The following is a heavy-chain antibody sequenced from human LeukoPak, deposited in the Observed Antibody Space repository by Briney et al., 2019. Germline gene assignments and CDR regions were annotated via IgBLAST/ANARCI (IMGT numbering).Heavy chain of an antibody. Sequence: SGTLSLTCAVSGGSISSSNWWSWVRQPPGKGLEWIGEIYHSGSTNYNPSLKSRVTISVDKSKNQFSLKLSSVTAADTAVYYGARESQHALGYYYGMDVWGQGTTVTVSS. CDR2: IYHSGST. CDR1: GGSISSSNW. D-gene: IGHD6-13*01. CDR3: ARESQHALGYYYGMDV. V-gene: IGHV4-4*02. J-gene: IGHJ6*02.